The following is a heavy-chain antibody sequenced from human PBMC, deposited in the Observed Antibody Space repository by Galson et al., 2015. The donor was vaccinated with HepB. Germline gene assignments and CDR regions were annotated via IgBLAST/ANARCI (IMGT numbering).Heavy chain of an antibody. CDR2: IIPIFGTA. V-gene: IGHV1-69*13. Sequence: SVKVSCKASGGTFSSYAISWVRQAPGQGLEWMGGIIPIFGTANYAQKFQGRVTITADESTSTAYMELSSLRSEDTAVYYCARDCSGGSCTRNWYFDLWGRGTLVTVSS. D-gene: IGHD2-15*01. J-gene: IGHJ2*01. CDR3: ARDCSGGSCTRNWYFDL. CDR1: GGTFSSYA.